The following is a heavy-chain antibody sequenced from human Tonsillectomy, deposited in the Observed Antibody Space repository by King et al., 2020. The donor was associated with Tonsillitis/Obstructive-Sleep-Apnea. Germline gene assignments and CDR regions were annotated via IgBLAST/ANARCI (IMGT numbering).Heavy chain of an antibody. D-gene: IGHD1-1*01. CDR3: ARGYRADTKSSGLYYFDY. CDR1: GGSISSYY. CDR2: IYYSGST. J-gene: IGHJ4*02. V-gene: IGHV4-59*08. Sequence: QLQESGPGLVKPSETLSLTCTVSGGSISSYYWSWIRQPPGKGLEWIGYIYYSGSTNYNPSLKSRVTISVDTSKNQFSLKLSSVTAADTAVYYCARGYRADTKSSGLYYFDYWGQGTLVTVSS.